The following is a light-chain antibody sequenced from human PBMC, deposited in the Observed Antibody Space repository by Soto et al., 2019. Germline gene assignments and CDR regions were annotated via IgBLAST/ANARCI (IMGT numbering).Light chain of an antibody. CDR2: DVP. Sequence: QSALAQPASVSGSPGQSITISCTGGSSDIGAYDYVSWYQQRPVKAPKLMIFDVPNRPSGVSDRFSGSKSGNTASLTISGLQTEDEADYYCSSYTSSSTPYVFGTGTKVTVL. CDR3: SSYTSSSTPYV. J-gene: IGLJ1*01. CDR1: SSDIGAYDY. V-gene: IGLV2-14*01.